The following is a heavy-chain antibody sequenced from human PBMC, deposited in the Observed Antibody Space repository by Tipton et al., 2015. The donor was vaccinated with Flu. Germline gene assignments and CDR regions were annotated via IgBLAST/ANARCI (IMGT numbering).Heavy chain of an antibody. CDR2: IRPSGST. J-gene: IGHJ4*02. D-gene: IGHD6-19*01. CDR3: ARGPEQWLVNPHYLDY. Sequence: TLSLTCAVYGGSFSEYNWGWVRQSPGTGLEWIGEIRPSGSTNYSPSLKSRVTMSEDTSKNQFSLRLNSVTAADTAVYYCARGPEQWLVNPHYLDYWGQGTLVTVSS. V-gene: IGHV4-34*01. CDR1: GGSFSEYN.